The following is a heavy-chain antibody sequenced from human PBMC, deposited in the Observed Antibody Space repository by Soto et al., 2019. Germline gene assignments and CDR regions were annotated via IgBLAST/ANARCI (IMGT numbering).Heavy chain of an antibody. CDR1: GFTFSSYA. CDR2: ISGSGGST. Sequence: GGSLRLSCAASGFTFSSYAMSWVRQAPGKGLEWVSAISGSGGSTYYADSVKGRFTISRDNSKNTLYLQMNSLRAEDTAVYYCAKSGTGDPYYYYYYYMDVWGKGTTVTVSS. J-gene: IGHJ6*03. V-gene: IGHV3-23*01. D-gene: IGHD7-27*01. CDR3: AKSGTGDPYYYYYYYMDV.